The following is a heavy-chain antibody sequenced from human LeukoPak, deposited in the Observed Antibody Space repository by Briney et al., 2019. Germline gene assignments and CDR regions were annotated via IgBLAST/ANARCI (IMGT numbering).Heavy chain of an antibody. CDR3: AKDKDKGHSGSGNWFDP. Sequence: GGSLRLSCAASGFTFSNAWMSWVRQAPGKGLEWVGRIKSKTDGGTTDYAAPVKGRFTISRDDSKNTLYLQMNSLRAEDTAVYYCAKDKDKGHSGSGNWFDPWGQGTLATVSS. D-gene: IGHD3-10*01. V-gene: IGHV3-15*01. CDR1: GFTFSNAW. CDR2: IKSKTDGGTT. J-gene: IGHJ5*02.